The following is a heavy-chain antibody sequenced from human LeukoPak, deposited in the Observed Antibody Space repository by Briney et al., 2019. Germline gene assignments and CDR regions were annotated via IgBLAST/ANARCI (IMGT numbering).Heavy chain of an antibody. Sequence: PSETLSLTCTVSGGSISSYYWSWIRQPPGKGLEWIGYIYYSGSTNYNPSLKSRVTISVDTSKNQSSLKLSSVTAADTAVYYCARVKGSSSLSYYGMDVWGQGTTVTVSS. V-gene: IGHV4-59*01. J-gene: IGHJ6*02. D-gene: IGHD6-6*01. CDR1: GGSISSYY. CDR3: ARVKGSSSLSYYGMDV. CDR2: IYYSGST.